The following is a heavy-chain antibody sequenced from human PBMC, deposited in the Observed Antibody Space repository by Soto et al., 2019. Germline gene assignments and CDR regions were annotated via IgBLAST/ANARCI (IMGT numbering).Heavy chain of an antibody. CDR1: GYTLSIYV. V-gene: IGHV1-18*01. D-gene: IGHD2-2*01. Sequence: ASVKIACTSCGYTLSIYVISWVRQAPGQGLEWMGWISAYNGNTNYAQKLQGRVTMTTDTSTSTAYMELRSLRSDDTAVYYCARDRRYCSSTSCYYIGNWFDPWGQGTLVTVSS. CDR3: ARDRRYCSSTSCYYIGNWFDP. J-gene: IGHJ5*02. CDR2: ISAYNGNT.